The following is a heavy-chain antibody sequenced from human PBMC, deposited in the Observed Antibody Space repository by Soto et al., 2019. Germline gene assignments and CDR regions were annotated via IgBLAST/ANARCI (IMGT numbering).Heavy chain of an antibody. CDR3: ARDPGTTEYGMDV. J-gene: IGHJ6*02. D-gene: IGHD4-17*01. CDR1: GYTFTGYY. V-gene: IGHV1-2*02. CDR2: INPNSGGT. Sequence: ASVKVSCKASGYTFTGYYMHWVRQAPGQGLEWMGWINPNSGGTNYAQKFQGRVTMTRDTSISTAYMELSRLRSDDTAVYYCARDPGTTEYGMDVWGQGTTVTVSS.